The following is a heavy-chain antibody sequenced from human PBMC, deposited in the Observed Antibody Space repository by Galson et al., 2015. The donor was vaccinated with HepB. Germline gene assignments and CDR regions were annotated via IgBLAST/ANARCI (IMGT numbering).Heavy chain of an antibody. J-gene: IGHJ3*02. Sequence: QSGAEVKEPGESLKISCKGSGYSFTSYWIGWVRQMPGKGLEWMGIIYPGDSDTRYSPSFQGQVTISADKSISTAYLQWSSLKASDTAVYYCARGGYCSGGSCYSGAFDIWGQGTMVTVSS. CDR1: GYSFTSYW. CDR2: IYPGDSDT. CDR3: ARGGYCSGGSCYSGAFDI. D-gene: IGHD2-15*01. V-gene: IGHV5-51*01.